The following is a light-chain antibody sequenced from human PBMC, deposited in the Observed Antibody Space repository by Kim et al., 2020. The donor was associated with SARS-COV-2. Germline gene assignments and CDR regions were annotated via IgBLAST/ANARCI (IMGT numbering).Light chain of an antibody. V-gene: IGLV1-44*01. CDR3: AAWDDSLNAWV. CDR2: NNN. J-gene: IGLJ3*02. Sequence: QSVLTQPPSASGTPGQRVTISCSGSSSNIGSNTVNWYQQVPGTAPKLLIYNNNQRPSGVPDRFSGSKSGTPASLAISGLQSEDEADYYCAAWDDSLNAWVFGGGTQLTVL. CDR1: SSNIGSNT.